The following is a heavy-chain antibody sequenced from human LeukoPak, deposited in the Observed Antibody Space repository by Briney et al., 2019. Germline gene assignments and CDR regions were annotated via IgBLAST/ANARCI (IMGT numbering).Heavy chain of an antibody. D-gene: IGHD6-6*01. CDR3: ARKGTIATRRRGVWFDP. Sequence: ASVKVSCKASGYTFTGYYMHWVRQAPGQGLEWMGWINPNSGGTNYAQKFQGWVTMTRDTFIGTAYMELSRLRSDDTAVYYCARKGTIATRRRGVWFDPWGQGTLVTVSS. CDR2: INPNSGGT. V-gene: IGHV1-2*04. J-gene: IGHJ5*02. CDR1: GYTFTGYY.